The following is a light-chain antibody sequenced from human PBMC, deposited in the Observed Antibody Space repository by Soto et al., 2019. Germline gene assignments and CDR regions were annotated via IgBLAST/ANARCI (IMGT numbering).Light chain of an antibody. CDR1: QSVSSY. CDR2: DAS. Sequence: EIVLTQSPATLSLSPGERATLSYRASQSVSSYFAWYQQKPGQAPRLLIYDASNRATGIPARFSGSGSGTDFTLTISSLEPEDFAVYYCQQRSNFGQGTRLEIK. J-gene: IGKJ5*01. CDR3: QQRSN. V-gene: IGKV3-11*01.